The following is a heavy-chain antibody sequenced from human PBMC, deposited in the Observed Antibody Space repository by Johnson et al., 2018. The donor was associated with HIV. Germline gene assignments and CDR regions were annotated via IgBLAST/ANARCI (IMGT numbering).Heavy chain of an antibody. CDR2: IQYDGSKK. V-gene: IGHV3-30*02. D-gene: IGHD4-23*01. Sequence: QVLLVESGGGVVQPGGSLILSCAASGFSFSTYDLHWVRQAPGKGLEWVTFIQYDGSKKNYAVSVRGRFTVSRDNSKNTLYLQMNSLRAEDTAVYYCAKVGRMTTVVTPGDAFDIWGQGTKVTVSS. J-gene: IGHJ3*02. CDR1: GFSFSTYD. CDR3: AKVGRMTTVVTPGDAFDI.